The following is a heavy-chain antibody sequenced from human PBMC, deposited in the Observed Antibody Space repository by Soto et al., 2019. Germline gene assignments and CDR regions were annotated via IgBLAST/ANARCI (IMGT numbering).Heavy chain of an antibody. V-gene: IGHV4-31*01. J-gene: IGHJ6*03. CDR3: ARDLLQGEGEGMDV. CDR2: IYYSGST. Sequence: QVQLQESGPGLVKPSQTLSLTCTVSGGSISSGGYYWSWIRQHPGKGLEWIGYIYYSGSTYYHPSLKSPVTISADTTKNQFTLKQTSVTAADTAVYYCARDLLQGEGEGMDVCGKGTTVTVSS. CDR1: GGSISSGGYY. D-gene: IGHD3-10*01.